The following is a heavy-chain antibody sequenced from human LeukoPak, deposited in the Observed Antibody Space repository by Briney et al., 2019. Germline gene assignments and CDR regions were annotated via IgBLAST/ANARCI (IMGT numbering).Heavy chain of an antibody. CDR2: ISYDGSNK. Sequence: GGSLRLSCAASGFTFSSYAMHWVRQAPGKGLEWVAVISYDGSNKYYADSVKGRFTISRDNSKNTLYLQMNSLRAEDTAVYYCATRWQQLGTDPFDYWGQGTLVTVSS. CDR1: GFTFSSYA. J-gene: IGHJ4*02. CDR3: ATRWQQLGTDPFDY. D-gene: IGHD6-13*01. V-gene: IGHV3-30*04.